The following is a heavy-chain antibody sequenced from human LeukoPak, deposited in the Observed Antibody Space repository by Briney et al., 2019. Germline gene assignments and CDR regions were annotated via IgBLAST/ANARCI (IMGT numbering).Heavy chain of an antibody. CDR3: ARSTYCGGDCYPALGY. J-gene: IGHJ4*02. CDR2: ISSSNNTI. CDR1: GFTFSSYS. V-gene: IGHV3-48*02. Sequence: GGSLRLSCVASGFTFSSYSMNWVRQAPGKGLEWVSYISSSNNTIYYADSVKGRFTISRDNAKKSLYLQINSLRDEDTSVYYCARSTYCGGDCYPALGYWGQGTLVTVSS. D-gene: IGHD2-21*02.